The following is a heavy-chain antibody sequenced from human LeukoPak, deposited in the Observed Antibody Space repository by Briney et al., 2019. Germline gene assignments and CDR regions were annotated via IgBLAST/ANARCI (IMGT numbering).Heavy chain of an antibody. CDR1: GYTFTGYY. J-gene: IGHJ4*02. V-gene: IGHV1-2*02. Sequence: ASVKVSCKASGYTFTGYYMHWVRQAPGQGLEWMGWINPNSGGTNYAQKFQGRVTMTRDTSISTAYMELSRLRSDDTAVYYCARDADYCDSTSPFDYWGQGTLVTVSS. CDR3: ARDADYCDSTSPFDY. D-gene: IGHD4-17*01. CDR2: INPNSGGT.